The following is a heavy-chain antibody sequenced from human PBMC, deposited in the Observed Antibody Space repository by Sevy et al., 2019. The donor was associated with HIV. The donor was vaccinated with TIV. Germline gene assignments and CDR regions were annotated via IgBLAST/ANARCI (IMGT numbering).Heavy chain of an antibody. D-gene: IGHD2-15*01. CDR1: GYTLTKLS. CDR2: FDPQYGET. J-gene: IGHJ5*02. V-gene: IGHV1-24*01. CDR3: AAVGLRYFSGSSSYQGDWFDP. Sequence: ASVKVSCKVSGYTLTKLSIHWVRQAPGKGLEWMGNFDPQYGETIYAQRFQGRLTMSEDTSPDTAFMELNSLTSEDTAVYYCAAVGLRYFSGSSSYQGDWFDPWGQGTLVTVSS.